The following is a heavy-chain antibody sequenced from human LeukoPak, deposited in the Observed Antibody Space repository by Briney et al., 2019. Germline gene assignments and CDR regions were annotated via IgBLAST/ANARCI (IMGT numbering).Heavy chain of an antibody. V-gene: IGHV4-34*01. Sequence: SETLSLTCTVSGGSISSYYWSWIRQPPGKGLEWIGEINHSGSTNYNPSLKSRVTISVDTSKNQFSLKLSSVTAADTAVYYCARGRGEVSTTVTTYYFDYWGQGTLVTVSS. CDR3: ARGRGEVSTTVTTYYFDY. J-gene: IGHJ4*02. D-gene: IGHD4-17*01. CDR1: GGSISSYY. CDR2: INHSGST.